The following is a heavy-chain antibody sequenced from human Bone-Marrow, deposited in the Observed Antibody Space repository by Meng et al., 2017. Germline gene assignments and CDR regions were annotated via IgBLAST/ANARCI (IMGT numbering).Heavy chain of an antibody. CDR1: GFTVSSNY. V-gene: IGHV3-53*01. J-gene: IGHJ4*01. CDR3: SGHVDY. Sequence: GESLKISCAASGFTVSSNYMSWVRQAPGKGLEWVSVIYSGGSTYYADSVKGRFTISRDNSKNTLYLQMNSLKTEDTAVYYCSGHVDYWGHGTLVTVSS. CDR2: IYSGGST.